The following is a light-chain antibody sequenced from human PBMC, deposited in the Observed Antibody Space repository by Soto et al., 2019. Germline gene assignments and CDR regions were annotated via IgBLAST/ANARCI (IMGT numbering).Light chain of an antibody. CDR2: GAS. J-gene: IGKJ2*01. Sequence: EIVITQSPATLSVSPGEGATLSCRASQNVINNVAWYQQKPGQAPRLLIYGASTRATGIPDRFSGSGSGTEFTLSISSLRSEDFAVYYCQQYNNWPPNTFGQGTKVDIK. V-gene: IGKV3-15*01. CDR3: QQYNNWPPNT. CDR1: QNVINN.